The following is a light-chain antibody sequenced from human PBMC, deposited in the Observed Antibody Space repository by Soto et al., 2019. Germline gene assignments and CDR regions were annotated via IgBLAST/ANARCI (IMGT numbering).Light chain of an antibody. CDR2: GAS. CDR3: QQYGSSIT. Sequence: TQSPSTLSVSLGERATLSCRASQGVSSNLAWYQQKPGQAPRLLIYGASSRATGIPDRFSGSGSGTDFTLTISRLEPEDFAVYYRQQYGSSITFGQGTRLEIK. J-gene: IGKJ5*01. V-gene: IGKV3-20*01. CDR1: QGVSSN.